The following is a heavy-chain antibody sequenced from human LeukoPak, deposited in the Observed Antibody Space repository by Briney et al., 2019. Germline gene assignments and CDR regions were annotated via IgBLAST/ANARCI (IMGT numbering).Heavy chain of an antibody. CDR3: ARRAAAGRNFDY. CDR1: GGSISSSSYY. CDR2: IFYSGST. J-gene: IGHJ4*02. D-gene: IGHD6-13*01. Sequence: KPSETLSLTCTVSGGSISSSSYYWGWIRQPPGKGLEWIGSIFYSGSTYYNPSLKSRVTISVDTSKNQFSLKVTSVTAADTAVYSCARRAAAGRNFDYWGQGTLVTVSS. V-gene: IGHV4-39*01.